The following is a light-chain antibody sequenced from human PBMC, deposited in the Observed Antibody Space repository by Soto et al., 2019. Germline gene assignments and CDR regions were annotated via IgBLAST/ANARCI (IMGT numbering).Light chain of an antibody. CDR2: GAS. Sequence: EIVLTQSPGALSLSPGERATLSCRASQSVSSSSLAWYQQKPGQAPRLLIYGASSRATGIPDRFSGSGSGTDFTLTISRLEPEDFAVYYCQQYDTSPRTVGQRTKV. V-gene: IGKV3-20*01. J-gene: IGKJ1*01. CDR1: QSVSSSS. CDR3: QQYDTSPRT.